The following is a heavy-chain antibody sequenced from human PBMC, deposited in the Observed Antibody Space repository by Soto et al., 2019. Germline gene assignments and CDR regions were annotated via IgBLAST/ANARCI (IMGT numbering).Heavy chain of an antibody. CDR2: LIPIYDEP. CDR1: GFTFNVYG. Sequence: QVQLVQSGAEVKNPGSSVKVSCKTSGFTFNVYGIHWVRQAPGQGLEWMGGLIPIYDEPYYAQKFQGRVTITADDSTSTVSMEMSNLRSEDTAVYFCSFHSDSNSYSRFDFWGQGTLVTVSS. J-gene: IGHJ4*02. CDR3: SFHSDSNSYSRFDF. D-gene: IGHD4-4*01. V-gene: IGHV1-69*01.